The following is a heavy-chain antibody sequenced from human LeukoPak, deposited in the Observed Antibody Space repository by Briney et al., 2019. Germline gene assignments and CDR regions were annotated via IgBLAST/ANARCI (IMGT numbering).Heavy chain of an antibody. J-gene: IGHJ6*03. D-gene: IGHD1/OR15-1a*01. CDR2: ISYDGSNK. CDR1: GFTFSSYG. Sequence: GGSLRLSCAASGFTFSSYGMHWVRQAPGRGLEWVAVISYDGSNKYYADSVKGRFTISRDNSKNTLYLQMNSLRAEDTAVYYCARPPRNKFAGYYYYYMDVWGKGTTVTVSS. V-gene: IGHV3-30*03. CDR3: ARPPRNKFAGYYYYYMDV.